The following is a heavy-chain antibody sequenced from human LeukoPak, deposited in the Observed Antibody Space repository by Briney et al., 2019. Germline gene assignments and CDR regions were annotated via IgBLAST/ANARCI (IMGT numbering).Heavy chain of an antibody. J-gene: IGHJ5*02. D-gene: IGHD3-10*01. V-gene: IGHV1-69*13. CDR2: IIPIFGTA. CDR3: ARVAPITMVRGIFDP. CDR1: GGTFSSYA. Sequence: SVKVSCKASGGTFSSYAISWVRQAPGQGLEWMGGIIPIFGTANYAQKFQGRVTITADESTSTAYMELSSLRSEDTAVYYCARVAPITMVRGIFDPWGQGTLVTVSS.